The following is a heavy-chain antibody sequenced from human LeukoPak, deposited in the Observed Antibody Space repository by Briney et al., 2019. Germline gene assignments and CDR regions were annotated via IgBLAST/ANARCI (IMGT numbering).Heavy chain of an antibody. CDR1: GFTFSSYW. J-gene: IGHJ5*02. Sequence: GGSLRLSCAASGFTFSSYWMSWVRQAPGKGLEWVANIKQDGSEKYYVDSVKGRFTISRDNAKNSLYLQMNSLRAEDTAVYYCAREDYDYVWGSYRTAGWFDPWGQGTLVTVSS. CDR2: IKQDGSEK. CDR3: AREDYDYVWGSYRTAGWFDP. D-gene: IGHD3-16*02. V-gene: IGHV3-7*01.